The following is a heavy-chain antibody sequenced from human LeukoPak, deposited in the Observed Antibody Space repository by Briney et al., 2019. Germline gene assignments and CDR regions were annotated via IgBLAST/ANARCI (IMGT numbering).Heavy chain of an antibody. CDR2: FKTKYNQV. CDR3: ARSVPDYTRFDY. V-gene: IGHV3-23*05. J-gene: IGHJ4*02. CDR1: GFTFSDYA. D-gene: IGHD4-11*01. Sequence: GGSLRLSCVASGFTFSDYAMNWARQAPGKGLEWVSTFKTKYNQVYYAESVRGRFTISTDNSNNTVYLQMNSLRAEDTALYYCARSVPDYTRFDYWGQGALVTVSS.